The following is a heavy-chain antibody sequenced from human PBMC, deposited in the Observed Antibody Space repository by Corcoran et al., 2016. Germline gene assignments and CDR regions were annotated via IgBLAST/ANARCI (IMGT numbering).Heavy chain of an antibody. D-gene: IGHD3-10*01. CDR3: ARLISAGGALDY. J-gene: IGHJ4*02. CDR2: IWYDGSNK. CDR1: GFTFSSYG. V-gene: IGHV3-33*01. Sequence: QVQLVESGGGVVQPGRSLRLSCAASGFTFSSYGMHWVRQAPGKGLEWVAVIWYDGSNKYYADSVKGRFTISRDNSKNTLYLQMNSLRAEDTAVYYCARLISAGGALDYWGQGTLVTVSS.